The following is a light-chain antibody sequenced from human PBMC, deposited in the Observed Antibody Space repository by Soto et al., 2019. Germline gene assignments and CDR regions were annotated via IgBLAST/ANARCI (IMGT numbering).Light chain of an antibody. V-gene: IGKV3-15*01. J-gene: IGKJ1*01. CDR2: GAS. CDR3: QQYNTWPRT. Sequence: EIVMTQSPATLSVSPGERATLSCRASQGIKDYVAWFQQKPGQAPRLLIYGASTRATAIPARFSGSGSGTEFTVSISSLQSEDFAVYYCQQYNTWPRTFGQGTKVDIK. CDR1: QGIKDY.